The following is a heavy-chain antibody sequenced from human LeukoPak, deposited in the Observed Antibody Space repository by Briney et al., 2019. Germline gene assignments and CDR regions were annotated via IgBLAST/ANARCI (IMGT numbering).Heavy chain of an antibody. V-gene: IGHV1-3*01. CDR1: GYTFTSYA. CDR2: INAGNGNT. CDR3: ARDRGRGDKRITMVRGVDY. D-gene: IGHD3-10*01. Sequence: GASEKVSCKASGYTFTSYAMHWVRQAPGQRLEWMGWINAGNGNTKYSQKFQGRVTMTTDTSTSTAYMELRSLRSDDTAVYYCARDRGRGDKRITMVRGVDYWGQGTLVTVSS. J-gene: IGHJ4*02.